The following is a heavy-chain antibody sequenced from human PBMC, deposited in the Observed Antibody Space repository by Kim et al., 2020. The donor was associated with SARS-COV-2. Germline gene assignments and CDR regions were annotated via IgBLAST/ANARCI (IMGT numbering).Heavy chain of an antibody. CDR3: ARAGVVAGNPKFDY. V-gene: IGHV4-34*01. Sequence: SETLSLTCAVYGGSFSGYYWSWIRQPPGKALEWIGEINHSGSTNYNPSLKSRVTISVDTSKNQFSLKLSSVTAADTAVYYCARAGVVAGNPKFDYWGQGTLVTVSS. CDR1: GGSFSGYY. J-gene: IGHJ4*02. CDR2: INHSGST. D-gene: IGHD6-19*01.